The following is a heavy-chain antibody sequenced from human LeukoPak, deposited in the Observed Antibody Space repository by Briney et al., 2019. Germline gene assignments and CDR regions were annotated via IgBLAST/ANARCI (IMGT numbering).Heavy chain of an antibody. D-gene: IGHD2-8*01. CDR3: ASLLITHESDCTNGVCYFDY. CDR2: IYYSGST. Sequence: PSETLSLTCTVSGGSISSYYWSWIRQPPGKGLEWIGYIYYSGSTNYNPSLKSRVTISVDTSKNQFSLKLSSVTAADTAVYYCASLLITHESDCTNGVCYFDYWGQGTLVTVSS. CDR1: GGSISSYY. J-gene: IGHJ4*02. V-gene: IGHV4-59*08.